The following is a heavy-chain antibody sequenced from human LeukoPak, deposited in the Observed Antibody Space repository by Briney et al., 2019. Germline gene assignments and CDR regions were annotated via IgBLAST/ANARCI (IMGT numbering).Heavy chain of an antibody. D-gene: IGHD2-2*01. J-gene: IGHJ4*02. CDR2: TKRKSDGGTT. CDR1: GFTFSDAW. CDR3: ATGSRGDF. Sequence: GGSLRLSCAASGFTFSDAWMTWLRQAPGQGLEWIGLTKRKSDGGTTQYGPPMEGRFTISRDDSKETLYLQMDSVKTEDTAVYYCATGSRGDFWGQGTLVTVSS. V-gene: IGHV3-15*05.